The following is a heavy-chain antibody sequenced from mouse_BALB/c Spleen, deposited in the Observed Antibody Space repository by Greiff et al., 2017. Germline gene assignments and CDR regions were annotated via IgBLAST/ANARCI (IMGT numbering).Heavy chain of an antibody. CDR1: GYTFPSYV. CDR3: ARWGSYYCDY. J-gene: IGHJ2*01. V-gene: IGHV1-14*01. Sequence: VQLKQSGPELVKPGASVKMSCKASGYTFPSYVMPWVKQKPGQGLEWIGYINPYNDGTKYNEKFKGKATLTSDKSSSTAYMELSSLTSEDSAVYYCARWGSYYCDYWGQGTTLTVSS. CDR2: INPYNDGT.